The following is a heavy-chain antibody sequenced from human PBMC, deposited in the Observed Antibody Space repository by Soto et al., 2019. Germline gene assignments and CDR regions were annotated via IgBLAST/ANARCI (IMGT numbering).Heavy chain of an antibody. D-gene: IGHD3-3*01. J-gene: IGHJ4*02. CDR1: GFTFSSYW. CDR2: IKQDGSEK. Sequence: PGGSLRLSCAASGFTFSSYWMSWVRQAPGKGLEWVANIKQDGSEKYYVDSVKGRFTISRDNAKNSLYLQMNSLRAEDTAVYYCARGYDFWSGYLRFDYRGQGTLVTVSS. CDR3: ARGYDFWSGYLRFDY. V-gene: IGHV3-7*01.